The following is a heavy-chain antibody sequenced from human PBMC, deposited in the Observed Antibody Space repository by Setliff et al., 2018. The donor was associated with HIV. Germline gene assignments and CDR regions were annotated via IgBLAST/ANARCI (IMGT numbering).Heavy chain of an antibody. J-gene: IGHJ6*03. CDR2: IIPLFGRS. D-gene: IGHD5-12*01. V-gene: IGHV1-69*13. CDR1: GGTFSNYA. CDR3: ATNPEMATINYYYYYMDV. Sequence: ASVKVSCKPSGGTFSNYAIGWVRQAPGQGLEWMGGIIPLFGRSNYAQKFQGRVTITADESTSTVYMELSSLRSEDTAVYYCATNPEMATINYYYYYMDVWGKGTTVTVSS.